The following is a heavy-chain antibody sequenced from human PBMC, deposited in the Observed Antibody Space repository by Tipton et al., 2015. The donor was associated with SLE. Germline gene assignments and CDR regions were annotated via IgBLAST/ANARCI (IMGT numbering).Heavy chain of an antibody. CDR2: IYTSGST. D-gene: IGHD2-2*01. Sequence: TLSLTCTVSGGSISSYYWSLIRQPAGKGLEWIGRIYTSGSTNYNPSLKSRFTISRDNAKNSLYLQMNSLRAEDTAVYYCARDMGTAAEYSVDYWGQGTLVTVAS. J-gene: IGHJ4*02. V-gene: IGHV4-4*07. CDR3: ARDMGTAAEYSVDY. CDR1: GGSISSYY.